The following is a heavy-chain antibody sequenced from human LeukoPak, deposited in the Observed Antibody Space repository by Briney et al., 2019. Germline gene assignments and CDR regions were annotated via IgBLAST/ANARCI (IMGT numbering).Heavy chain of an antibody. CDR2: IYYSGGT. CDR1: GGSISSGGYY. D-gene: IGHD5-18*01. CDR3: ARDSRGYQTPWWY. V-gene: IGHV4-31*03. Sequence: PSETLSLTCTVSGGSISSGGYYWSWIRQHPGKGLEWIGYIYYSGGTYYNPSLKSRVTISVDTSKNQFSLKLSSVTAADTAVYYCARDSRGYQTPWWYWGQGTLVTVSS. J-gene: IGHJ4*02.